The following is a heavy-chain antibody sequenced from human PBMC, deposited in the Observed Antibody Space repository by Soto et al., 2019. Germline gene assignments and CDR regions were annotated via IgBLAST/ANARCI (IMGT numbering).Heavy chain of an antibody. D-gene: IGHD3-10*01. CDR2: IYYSGST. Sequence: SETLSLTCTVSGGSISSGGYYWSWIRQHPGKGLEWIGYIYYSGSTYYNPSLKSRVTISVDTSKNQFSLKLSSVTAADTAVYYCARYGSGSASFYYYYYGMDVWGQGTTVTVSS. J-gene: IGHJ6*02. CDR3: ARYGSGSASFYYYYYGMDV. V-gene: IGHV4-31*03. CDR1: GGSISSGGYY.